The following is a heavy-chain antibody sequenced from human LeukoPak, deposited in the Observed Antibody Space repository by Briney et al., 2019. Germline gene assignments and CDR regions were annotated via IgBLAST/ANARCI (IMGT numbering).Heavy chain of an antibody. CDR2: IIPIFGTA. CDR3: ARQGGGDYYFDY. V-gene: IGHV1-69*13. Sequence: ASVKVSCKASGGTFSSYAISWVRQAPGQGLEWMGGIIPIFGTANYAQKFQGRVTITADGSTSTAYVELSSLRSEDTAVYYCARQGGGDYYFDYWGQGTLVTVSS. J-gene: IGHJ4*02. CDR1: GGTFSSYA. D-gene: IGHD2-21*02.